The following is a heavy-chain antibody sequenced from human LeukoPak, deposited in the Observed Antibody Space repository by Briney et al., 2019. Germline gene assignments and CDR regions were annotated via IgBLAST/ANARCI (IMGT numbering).Heavy chain of an antibody. Sequence: GGSLRLSCAASGFTVSSNYMSWVRQAPGKGLEWVSVIYSGGSTYYADSVKGRFTISRDNSKNTLYLQMNSPRAEDTAVYYCARDASYSSSWYPNCYYYYGMDVWGQGTTVTVSS. V-gene: IGHV3-53*01. J-gene: IGHJ6*02. CDR1: GFTVSSNY. CDR2: IYSGGST. CDR3: ARDASYSSSWYPNCYYYYGMDV. D-gene: IGHD6-13*01.